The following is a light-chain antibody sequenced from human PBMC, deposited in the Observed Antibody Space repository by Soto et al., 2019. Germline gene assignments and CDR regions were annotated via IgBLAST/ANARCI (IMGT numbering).Light chain of an antibody. J-gene: IGKJ4*01. V-gene: IGKV1-39*01. CDR3: QQSYGTPLT. CDR1: QSISNY. Sequence: DMEMTQSPSSLSASVGDRVTITCRASQSISNYLNWYQHKPGKVPKLLIYAAYSMKSGVPTRFSGSESGTNITHTINRQQPEDLETYYCQQSYGTPLTLGGGTKNEIK. CDR2: AAY.